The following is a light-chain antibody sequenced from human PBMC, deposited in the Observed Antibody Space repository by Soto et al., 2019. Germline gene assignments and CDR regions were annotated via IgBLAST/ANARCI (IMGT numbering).Light chain of an antibody. V-gene: IGLV1-47*01. Sequence: QPVLTQPPSASGTPGQRVTIYCSGSSSNIGSNYVYWYHQLPGTAPKLLIYRNNQRPSGVPDRFSGSKSGTSASLAISGLRSEDEADYYCAAWDDSLSGVVFGGGTKLTVL. CDR2: RNN. CDR3: AAWDDSLSGVV. J-gene: IGLJ2*01. CDR1: SSNIGSNY.